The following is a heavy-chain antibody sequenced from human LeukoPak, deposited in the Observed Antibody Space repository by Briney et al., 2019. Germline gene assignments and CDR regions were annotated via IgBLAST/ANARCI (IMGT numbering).Heavy chain of an antibody. CDR1: GGSISSYY. V-gene: IGHV4-59*08. D-gene: IGHD5-18*01. J-gene: IGHJ4*02. CDR3: ARQPVDTAMVIDY. Sequence: KLLESLSLTCTVSGGSISSYYWSWIRQPPGKGLEWIGYIYYSGSTNYNPSLKSRVTISVDTSKNQFSLKLSSVTAADTAVYYCARQPVDTAMVIDYWGQGTLVTVSS. CDR2: IYYSGST.